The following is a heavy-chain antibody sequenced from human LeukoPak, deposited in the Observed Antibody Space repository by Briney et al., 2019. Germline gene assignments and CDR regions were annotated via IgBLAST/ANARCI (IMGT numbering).Heavy chain of an antibody. J-gene: IGHJ4*02. V-gene: IGHV4-39*02. D-gene: IGHD1-7*01. CDR3: ARESPDNWHSYFDS. Sequence: PSETLSLTCTVSGGSISSSSYYWGWIRQPPGKGLEWIGSIYYSGSTYDNPSLKSRVTISVDTSKNQFSLKLSSVTAADTAVYYCARESPDNWHSYFDSWGQGTLVTVSS. CDR1: GGSISSSSYY. CDR2: IYYSGST.